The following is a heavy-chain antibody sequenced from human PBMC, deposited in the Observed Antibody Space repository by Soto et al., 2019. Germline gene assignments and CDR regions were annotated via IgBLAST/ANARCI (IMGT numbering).Heavy chain of an antibody. CDR3: ARDREMSSTFSLDY. CDR2: IYSGGST. V-gene: IGHV3-66*01. Sequence: WGSLRLSCAASGFTVSSNYMSWVRQAPGKGLEWVSVIYSGGSTYYADSVKGRFTISRDNSKNTLYLQMNSLRAEDTAVYYCARDREMSSTFSLDYWGQGTLVTVSS. J-gene: IGHJ4*02. D-gene: IGHD2-2*01. CDR1: GFTVSSNY.